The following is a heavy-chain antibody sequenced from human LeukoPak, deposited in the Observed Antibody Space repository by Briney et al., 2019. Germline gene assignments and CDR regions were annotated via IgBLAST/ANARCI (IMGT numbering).Heavy chain of an antibody. Sequence: PSETLSLTCTVSGGSISSSSSYWGWIRQPPGKGPEWIGSIYYSGSTYYNPSLKSRVTISVDTSKNQFSLKLSSVTAADTAVYYCARGPTEWELLVDSWGQGTLVTVSS. V-gene: IGHV4-39*01. CDR1: GGSISSSSSY. J-gene: IGHJ4*02. CDR2: IYYSGST. D-gene: IGHD1-26*01. CDR3: ARGPTEWELLVDS.